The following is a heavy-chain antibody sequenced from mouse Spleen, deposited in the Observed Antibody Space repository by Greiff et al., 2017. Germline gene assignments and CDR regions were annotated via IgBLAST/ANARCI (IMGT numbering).Heavy chain of an antibody. CDR1: GFTFSSYG. Sequence: EVQLVESGGGLVKPGGSLKLSCAASGFTFSSYGMSWVRQTPEKRLEWVATISGGGSYTYYPDSVKGRFTISRDNAKNNLYLQMSSLRSEDTALYYCARQGPTLAWFAYWGQGTLVTVSA. V-gene: IGHV5-9-2*01. J-gene: IGHJ3*01. CDR2: ISGGGSYT. CDR3: ARQGPTLAWFAY.